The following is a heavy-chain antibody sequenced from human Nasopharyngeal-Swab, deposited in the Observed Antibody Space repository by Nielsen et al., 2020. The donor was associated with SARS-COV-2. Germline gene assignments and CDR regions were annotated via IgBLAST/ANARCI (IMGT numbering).Heavy chain of an antibody. CDR1: GGSFSGYY. Sequence: SETLSLTCAVYGGSFSGYYWSWIRQPPGKGLEWIGEINHSGSTNYNPSLKSRVTISVDTSKNQFSLKLSSVTAADTAVYYCARAGIAAAGYYYYGMVVWGQGTTVTVSS. CDR3: ARAGIAAAGYYYYGMVV. V-gene: IGHV4-34*01. J-gene: IGHJ6*02. CDR2: INHSGST. D-gene: IGHD6-13*01.